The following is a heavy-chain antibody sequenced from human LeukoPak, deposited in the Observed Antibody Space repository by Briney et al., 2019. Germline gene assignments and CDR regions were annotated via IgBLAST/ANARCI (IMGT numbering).Heavy chain of an antibody. D-gene: IGHD6-19*01. CDR2: INHSGST. J-gene: IGHJ4*02. CDR1: GGSFSGYY. V-gene: IGHV4-34*01. Sequence: SGTLSLTCAVYGGSFSGYYWSWIRQPPGKGLEWIGEINHSGSTNYNPSLKSRVTISVDTSKNQFSLKLRSVTAADTAVYYCARARIAVGADFDYWGQGTLVTVSS. CDR3: ARARIAVGADFDY.